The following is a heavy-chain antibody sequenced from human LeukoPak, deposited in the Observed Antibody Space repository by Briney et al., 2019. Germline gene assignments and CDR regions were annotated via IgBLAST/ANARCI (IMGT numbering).Heavy chain of an antibody. CDR1: GYTFTGYY. D-gene: IGHD3-10*01. J-gene: IGHJ4*02. V-gene: IGHV1-2*02. CDR3: ATNLPGTFDY. CDR2: INPNSGDT. Sequence: GASVKVSCKASGYTFTGYYMHWVRQAPGQGLEWMGWINPNSGDTNYAQKFQGRVTMTRNTSISTAYMELSSLRSEDTAVYYCATNLPGTFDYWGQGTLVTVSS.